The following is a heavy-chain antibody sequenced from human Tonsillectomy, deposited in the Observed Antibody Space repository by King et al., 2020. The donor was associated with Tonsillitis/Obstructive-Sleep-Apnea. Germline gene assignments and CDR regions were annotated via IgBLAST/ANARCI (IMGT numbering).Heavy chain of an antibody. V-gene: IGHV3-7*01. CDR1: GSTSSSFW. D-gene: IGHD6-19*01. CDR3: ARDGWGSGYFDL. Sequence: VQLVEPGRGLVKPGGPLRLSCASLGSTSSSFWMNWVRQAPGKGMEWVANIKQDGSVKYYVDSVKGRLTISRDNAKNSLYLQMNSLRAGETAIYYCARDGWGSGYFDLGGRGTLVTVSS. J-gene: IGHJ2*01. CDR2: IKQDGSVK.